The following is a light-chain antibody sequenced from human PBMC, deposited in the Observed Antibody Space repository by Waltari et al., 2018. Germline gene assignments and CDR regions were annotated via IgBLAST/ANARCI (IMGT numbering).Light chain of an antibody. CDR1: QRISSW. CDR2: KAS. Sequence: DIQMTQSPSTLSASVGNRVTITCRASQRISSWLPWYQQKPGKAPKLLSYKASSLQSGVPSRFSCSGSGTEFTLTISSLQPDDFAAYYCQQYNSYPWTFGQGTKVEIK. J-gene: IGKJ1*01. V-gene: IGKV1-5*03. CDR3: QQYNSYPWT.